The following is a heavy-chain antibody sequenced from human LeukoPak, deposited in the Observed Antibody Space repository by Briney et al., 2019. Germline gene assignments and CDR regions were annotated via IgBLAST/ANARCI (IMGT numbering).Heavy chain of an antibody. J-gene: IGHJ6*03. CDR1: GFTFSSYS. CDR2: ITSSNNYI. Sequence: PGGSLRLSCAASGFTFSSYSMNWVRQAPGKGLEWVSSITSSNNYINYGDSVKGRFTISRDDAKNSLFLQMNSLRAEDTATYYCARGEFGDYYYFYMDVWGKGTTVTVSS. CDR3: ARGEFGDYYYFYMDV. D-gene: IGHD2/OR15-2a*01. V-gene: IGHV3-21*01.